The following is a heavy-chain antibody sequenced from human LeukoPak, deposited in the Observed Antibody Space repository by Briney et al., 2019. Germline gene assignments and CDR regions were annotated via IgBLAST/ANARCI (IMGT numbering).Heavy chain of an antibody. V-gene: IGHV3-33*01. CDR2: IWYDGGHK. CDR3: ARDRDYDSANFDY. CDR1: GFTFSSFG. D-gene: IGHD3-22*01. Sequence: GGSLRLSCAASGFTFSSFGMHWVRQAPGKGLEWVAVIWYDGGHKYYADSVKGRFSISRDNSKNTLYLQMNSLRAEDTAVYYCARDRDYDSANFDYWGQGTLVTVS. J-gene: IGHJ4*02.